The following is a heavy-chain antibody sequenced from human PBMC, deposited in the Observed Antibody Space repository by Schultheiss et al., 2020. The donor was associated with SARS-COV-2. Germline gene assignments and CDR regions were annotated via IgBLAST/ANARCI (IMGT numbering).Heavy chain of an antibody. Sequence: TLSLTCTVSGGSISSYYWSWIRQPPGKALEWLALIYWNDDKRYSPSLKSRLTITKDTSKNQVVLTMTNMDPVDTATYYCAHKGKRYFDPWGQGTLVTVSS. D-gene: IGHD5-18*01. CDR1: GGSISSYYW. CDR2: IYWNDDK. J-gene: IGHJ5*02. V-gene: IGHV2-5*01. CDR3: AHKGKRYFDP.